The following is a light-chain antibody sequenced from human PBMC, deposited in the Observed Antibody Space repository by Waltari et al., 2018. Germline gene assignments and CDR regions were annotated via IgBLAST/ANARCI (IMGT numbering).Light chain of an antibody. J-gene: IGKJ1*01. CDR3: QQYKSYFRT. CDR2: KAS. CDR1: QSISTW. V-gene: IGKV1-5*03. Sequence: DIQMTQSPSTLSASVGDRVTITCRASQSISTWLAWYQQKPGKAPKLLIYKASSLESGVPSRFGGSGSGTEFTLTISSLQPYDFATYYCQQYKSYFRTFGQGTKVEIK.